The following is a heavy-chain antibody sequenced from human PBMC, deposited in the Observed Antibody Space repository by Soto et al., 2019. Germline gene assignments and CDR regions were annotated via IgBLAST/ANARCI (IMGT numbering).Heavy chain of an antibody. J-gene: IGHJ4*02. CDR1: GYTFTSYA. CDR2: INAGNGNT. Sequence: QVQLVQSGAEVKKPGASVKVSCKASGYTFTSYAMHWVRQAPGQRLEWMGWINAGNGNTKYSQQFQGRVTITRDTSASTAYMELSSLRSEDTAVYYCARETVVPAARVFDYWGQGTLVTVSS. CDR3: ARETVVPAARVFDY. D-gene: IGHD2-2*01. V-gene: IGHV1-3*01.